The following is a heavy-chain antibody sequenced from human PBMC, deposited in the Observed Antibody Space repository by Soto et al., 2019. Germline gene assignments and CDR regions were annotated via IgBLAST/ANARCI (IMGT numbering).Heavy chain of an antibody. Sequence: EVQLLESGGGLVQPGGSLRLSCAASGLTFSTYAINWVRQAPGKGLEWVSAISGSGGSTYYADSVKGRFTISRDNSKNTLYLQMNSLRAEDTAVYYCAKYTLSKRRYYGRDVWGQGTTVTVSS. CDR3: AKYTLSKRRYYGRDV. D-gene: IGHD1-20*01. J-gene: IGHJ6*02. CDR1: GLTFSTYA. CDR2: ISGSGGST. V-gene: IGHV3-23*01.